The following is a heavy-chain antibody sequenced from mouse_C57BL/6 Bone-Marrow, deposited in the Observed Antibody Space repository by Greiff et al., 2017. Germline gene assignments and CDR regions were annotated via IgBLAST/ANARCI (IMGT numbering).Heavy chain of an antibody. Sequence: EVKLVESGGDLVKPGGSLKLSCAASGFTFSSYGMSWVRQTPDKRLEWVATISSGGSYTSYPDSVKGRFTISRDNAKNTRYLQMSGLTSEDTAMYNGARQLRLPYYYAMDYGGQGPSVTASS. V-gene: IGHV5-6*02. CDR2: ISSGGSYT. D-gene: IGHD3-2*02. J-gene: IGHJ4*01. CDR1: GFTFSSYG. CDR3: ARQLRLPYYYAMDY.